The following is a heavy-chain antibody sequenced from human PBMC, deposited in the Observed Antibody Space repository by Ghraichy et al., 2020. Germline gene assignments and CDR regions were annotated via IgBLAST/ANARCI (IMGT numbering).Heavy chain of an antibody. D-gene: IGHD4-11*01. CDR1: GFSFSAHW. J-gene: IGHJ4*02. Sequence: GESLNISCAASGFSFSAHWMTWVRQAPGKGLEWVASINRDGREKYDVDSVRGRFTISRDNAKNSLFLQMSSLRAEDTAVYYCARDVDSNLDYWGQGTLVTVSS. CDR2: INRDGREK. CDR3: ARDVDSNLDY. V-gene: IGHV3-7*01.